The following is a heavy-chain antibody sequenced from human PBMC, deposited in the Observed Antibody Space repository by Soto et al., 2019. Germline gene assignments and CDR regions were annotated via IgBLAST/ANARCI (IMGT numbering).Heavy chain of an antibody. CDR2: ISGGGGDT. J-gene: IGHJ6*02. D-gene: IGHD6-19*01. Sequence: EVQLLESGGGLVQPRGSLRLSCAASGFTFSTYGMSWVRQAPGKGLEWVSVISGGGGDTYYAGSVKGRFTISRDNSKNTLYLEMNSLRAEDTAVDYCAKTQQWGLPLSGGMDVWGQGTTVTFSS. CDR1: GFTFSTYG. V-gene: IGHV3-23*01. CDR3: AKTQQWGLPLSGGMDV.